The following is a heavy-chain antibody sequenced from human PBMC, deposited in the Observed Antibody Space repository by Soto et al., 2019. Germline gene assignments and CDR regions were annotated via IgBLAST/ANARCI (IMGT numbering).Heavy chain of an antibody. CDR1: GGTFSSYT. D-gene: IGHD2-15*01. J-gene: IGHJ2*01. CDR3: ARDPTRYCSGGSCYERPDWYFDL. V-gene: IGHV1-69*08. Sequence: QVQLVQSGAEVKKPGSSVKVSCKASGGTFSSYTISWVRQAPGQGLEWMGRIIPILGIANYAQKFQGRVTITADKSTSTAYMELSSLRSEDTAVYYCARDPTRYCSGGSCYERPDWYFDLWGRGTLVTVSS. CDR2: IIPILGIA.